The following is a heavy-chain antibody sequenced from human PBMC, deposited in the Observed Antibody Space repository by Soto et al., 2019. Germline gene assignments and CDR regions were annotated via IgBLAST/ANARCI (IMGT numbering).Heavy chain of an antibody. CDR1: GFTFTTYA. Sequence: EVQLLESGGGLVQPGGSLRLSCAASGFTFTTYAMSWVRQAPGKGLEWVSVISGRGDNTYYTDSVKGRFTISRDNSKNTLSLQMTSLRVEDTATYYCAKDWGYCTNDGCYEYFQDRGPGTLVTVSS. V-gene: IGHV3-23*01. J-gene: IGHJ1*01. D-gene: IGHD2-8*01. CDR3: AKDWGYCTNDGCYEYFQD. CDR2: ISGRGDNT.